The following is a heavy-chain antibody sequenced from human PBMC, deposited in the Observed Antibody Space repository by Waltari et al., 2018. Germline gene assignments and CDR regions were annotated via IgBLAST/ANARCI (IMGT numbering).Heavy chain of an antibody. CDR3: ASRGYSSLPFGYGMDV. D-gene: IGHD2-15*01. J-gene: IGHJ6*02. Sequence: QVQLQESGPGLVKPSETLSLTCAVSGYSISSGYYWGWIRQPPGKGLEWIGSIYHSGSTYDNPSLKSRVTISVDTSKNQFSLKLSSVTAADTAVYYCASRGYSSLPFGYGMDVWGQGTTVTVSS. CDR2: IYHSGST. CDR1: GYSISSGYY. V-gene: IGHV4-38-2*01.